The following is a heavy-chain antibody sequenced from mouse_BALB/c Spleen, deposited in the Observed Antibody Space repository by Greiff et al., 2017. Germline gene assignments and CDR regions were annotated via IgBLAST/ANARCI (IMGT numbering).Heavy chain of an antibody. D-gene: IGHD1-2*01. J-gene: IGHJ2*01. CDR3: ARRGDYGYGY. V-gene: IGHV1S81*02. Sequence: QVQLQQPGAELVKPGASVKLSCKASGYTFTSYWMHWVKQRPGQGLEWIGEINPSNGRTNYNEKFKSKATLTVDKSSSTAYMQLSSLTSEDSAVYYCARRGDYGYGYWGQGTTLTVSS. CDR1: GYTFTSYW. CDR2: INPSNGRT.